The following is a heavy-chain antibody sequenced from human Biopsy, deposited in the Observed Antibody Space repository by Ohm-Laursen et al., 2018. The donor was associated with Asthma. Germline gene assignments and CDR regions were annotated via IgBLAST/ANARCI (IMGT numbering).Heavy chain of an antibody. CDR1: GFTFSSYG. CDR2: ISYDGSNK. CDR3: ASQSSGPDFWSGYYYFDY. D-gene: IGHD3-3*01. V-gene: IGHV3-30*03. J-gene: IGHJ4*02. Sequence: SLRLSCAASGFTFSSYGMHWVRQAPGKGLEWVAVISYDGSNKYYADSVKGRFTISRDNSKNTLYLQMSSLRAEDTAVYYCASQSSGPDFWSGYYYFDYWGQGTLVTVSS.